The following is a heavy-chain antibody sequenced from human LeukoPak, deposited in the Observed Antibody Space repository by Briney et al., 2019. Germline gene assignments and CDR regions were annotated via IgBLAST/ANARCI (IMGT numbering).Heavy chain of an antibody. D-gene: IGHD5/OR15-5a*01. CDR2: ISGSGGST. Sequence: GGSLRLSCAASGFTFSSYAMSWVRQAPGKGLEWVSAISGSGGSTYYADSVKGRFTISRDNAKNTLYLQMNSLRAEDTAVYYCARDSTLRLGYYYYMDVWGKGTTVTVSS. CDR3: ARDSTLRLGYYYYMDV. CDR1: GFTFSSYA. J-gene: IGHJ6*03. V-gene: IGHV3-23*01.